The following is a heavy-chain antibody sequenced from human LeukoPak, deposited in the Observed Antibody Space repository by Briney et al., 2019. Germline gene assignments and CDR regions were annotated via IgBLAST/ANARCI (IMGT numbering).Heavy chain of an antibody. CDR2: INHSGST. D-gene: IGHD6-13*01. V-gene: IGHV4-34*01. J-gene: IGHJ3*02. CDR3: ARPDPSIAAPPRGAFDI. Sequence: PSETLSLTCAVYGGSFSGYYWSWIRQPPGKGLEWIGEINHSGSTNYNPSLKSRVTISVDTSKNQFSLKLSSVTAADTAVYYCARPDPSIAAPPRGAFDIWGLGTMVTVSS. CDR1: GGSFSGYY.